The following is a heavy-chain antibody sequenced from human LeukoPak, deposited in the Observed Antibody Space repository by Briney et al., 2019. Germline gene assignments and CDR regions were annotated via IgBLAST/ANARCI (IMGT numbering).Heavy chain of an antibody. Sequence: SQTLSLTCTVSGGSINNVDYYWGWIRQPPGKGLEWIGSIYYSGSTYYNPSLKSRVTISVDTSKNQFSLKLSSVTAADTAVYYCARRLVGTSVLNDAFDIWGQGTMVTVSS. D-gene: IGHD2-15*01. CDR3: ARRLVGTSVLNDAFDI. CDR2: IYYSGST. V-gene: IGHV4-39*01. CDR1: GGSINNVDYY. J-gene: IGHJ3*02.